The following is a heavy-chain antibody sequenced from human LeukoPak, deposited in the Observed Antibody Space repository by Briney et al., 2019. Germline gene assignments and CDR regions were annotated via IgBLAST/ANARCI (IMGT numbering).Heavy chain of an antibody. J-gene: IGHJ4*02. Sequence: GGSLRLSCTVSGFTFGDYSMSWFRQAPGKGLEWVSFIRNKAYGGTTEYAASVKDRFTISRDDSKSIAYLQMNSLKTEDTAVYYCARDFTDTSLDYFDCWGQGTLVTVSS. CDR2: IRNKAYGGTT. CDR1: GFTFGDYS. V-gene: IGHV3-49*03. D-gene: IGHD5-18*01. CDR3: ARDFTDTSLDYFDC.